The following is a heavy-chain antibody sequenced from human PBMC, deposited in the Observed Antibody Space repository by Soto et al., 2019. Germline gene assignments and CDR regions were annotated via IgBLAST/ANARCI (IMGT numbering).Heavy chain of an antibody. CDR1: GGSISSYY. V-gene: IGHV4-4*07. J-gene: IGHJ3*02. D-gene: IGHD6-19*01. CDR2: IYTSGST. CDR3: ARDTSSGWYARPHAFDI. Sequence: SETLSLTCTVSGGSISSYYWSWVRQPAGKGLEWIGRIYTSGSTNYNPSLKSRVTMSVDTSKNQFSLKLSSVTAADTAVYYCARDTSSGWYARPHAFDIWGQGXMVTV.